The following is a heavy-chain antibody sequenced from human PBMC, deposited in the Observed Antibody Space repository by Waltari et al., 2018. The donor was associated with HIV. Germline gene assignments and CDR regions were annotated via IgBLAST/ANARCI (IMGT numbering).Heavy chain of an antibody. Sequence: QVQLQQWGAGLLKPSETLSLTCAVYGGSFSGYYWSWIRQPPGKGLEWIGEINHSGSTNYNPSLKSRVTISVDTSKNQFSLKLSSVTAADTAVYYCARGGGYRVYCTGGVCYQAVRNWFDPWGQGTLVTVSS. J-gene: IGHJ5*02. CDR1: GGSFSGYY. D-gene: IGHD2-8*02. CDR3: ARGGGYRVYCTGGVCYQAVRNWFDP. CDR2: INHSGST. V-gene: IGHV4-34*01.